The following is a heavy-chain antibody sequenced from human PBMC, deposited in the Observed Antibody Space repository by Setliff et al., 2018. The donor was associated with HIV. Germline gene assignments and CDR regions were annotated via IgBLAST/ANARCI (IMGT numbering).Heavy chain of an antibody. J-gene: IGHJ5*02. CDR3: ARLAMRGVIGDPNWFDP. CDR2: IYTSGST. CDR1: GDSISRFA. V-gene: IGHV4-4*08. Sequence: SETLSLTCNVSGDSISRFAWSWIRQPPGKGLEWIGHIYTSGSTNYNSSLKSRLTISVDTSKNQVSLKLTSVTAADTGVYYCARLAMRGVIGDPNWFDPWGQGTLVTVSS. D-gene: IGHD3-16*02.